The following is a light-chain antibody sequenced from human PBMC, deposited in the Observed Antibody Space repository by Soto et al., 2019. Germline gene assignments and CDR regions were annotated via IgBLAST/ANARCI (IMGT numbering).Light chain of an antibody. CDR1: NSNIGAGYD. J-gene: IGLJ3*02. Sequence: QSVLTQPPSVSGAPGQRVTISCTGYNSNIGAGYDVHWYQQLPGTAPKLLIYGNSNRPSGVPDRFSASKSGTSAALAITGXXXXXXXXXYCQSYDSSLSGWVFGGGTKLTV. V-gene: IGLV1-40*01. CDR3: QSYDSSLSGWV. CDR2: GNS.